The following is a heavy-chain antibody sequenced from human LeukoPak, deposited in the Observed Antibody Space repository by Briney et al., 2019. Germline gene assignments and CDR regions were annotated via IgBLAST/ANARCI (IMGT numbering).Heavy chain of an antibody. D-gene: IGHD5-12*01. J-gene: IGHJ4*02. CDR3: AKDRGVATEKMYYFDY. V-gene: IGHV3-30-3*01. Sequence: GGSLRLSCAASGFTSSSYAMHWVRQAPGKGLEWVAVISYDGSNKYYADSVKGRFTISRDNSKNTLYLQMNSLRAEDTAVYYCAKDRGVATEKMYYFDYWGQGTLVTVSS. CDR1: GFTSSSYA. CDR2: ISYDGSNK.